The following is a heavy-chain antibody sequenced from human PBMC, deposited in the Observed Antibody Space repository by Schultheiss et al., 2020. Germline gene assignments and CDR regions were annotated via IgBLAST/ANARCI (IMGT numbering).Heavy chain of an antibody. V-gene: IGHV3-9*01. J-gene: IGHJ4*02. CDR1: GFTFDDYA. CDR3: AKPVGLRYFDWPLEY. D-gene: IGHD3-9*01. CDR2: ISWNSGSI. Sequence: SLKISCAASGFTFDDYAMHWVRQAPGKGLEWVSGISWNSGSIGYADSVKGRFTISRDNAKNSLYLQMNSLRAEDTALYYCAKPVGLRYFDWPLEYWGQGTLVTVSS.